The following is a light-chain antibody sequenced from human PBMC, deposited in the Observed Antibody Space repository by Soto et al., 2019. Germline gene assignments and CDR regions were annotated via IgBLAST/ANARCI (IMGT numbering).Light chain of an antibody. J-gene: IGKJ1*01. CDR3: QQYDSSPRT. CDR2: GAS. V-gene: IGKV3-20*01. Sequence: DIVLTQSPGTLSLSPGERATLSCRASQSVSSSYLAWYQQKPGQAPRLLIYGASSRATGIPGRFSGSGSGTDFTLTISRLAPEDFAVYYCQQYDSSPRTFGQGTKVEIK. CDR1: QSVSSSY.